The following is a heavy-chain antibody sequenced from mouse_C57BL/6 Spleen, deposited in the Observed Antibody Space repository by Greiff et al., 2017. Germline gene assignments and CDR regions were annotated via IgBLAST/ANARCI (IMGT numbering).Heavy chain of an antibody. D-gene: IGHD1-1*01. V-gene: IGHV1-47*01. J-gene: IGHJ4*01. CDR2: FHPYNDDT. CDR3: ARGNYYGSSLYAMDY. Sequence: VQLQESGAELVKPGASVKMSCKASGYTFTTYPIEWMKQNHGKSLEWIGNFHPYNDDTKYNEKFKGKATLTVEKSSSTVYLELSRLTSDDSAVYYCARGNYYGSSLYAMDYWGQGTSVTVSS. CDR1: GYTFTTYP.